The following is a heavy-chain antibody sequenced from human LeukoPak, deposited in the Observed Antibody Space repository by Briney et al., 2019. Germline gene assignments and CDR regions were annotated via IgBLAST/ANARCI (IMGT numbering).Heavy chain of an antibody. Sequence: GGSLRLSCAASGFTFSSYAMSWVRQAPGKELEWVSSISSSSSYIYYADSVKGRFTISRDNAKNSLYLQMNSLRAEDTAVYYCARDLYGDYPWDYWGQGTLVTVSS. J-gene: IGHJ4*02. D-gene: IGHD4-17*01. CDR1: GFTFSSYA. V-gene: IGHV3-21*01. CDR2: ISSSSSYI. CDR3: ARDLYGDYPWDY.